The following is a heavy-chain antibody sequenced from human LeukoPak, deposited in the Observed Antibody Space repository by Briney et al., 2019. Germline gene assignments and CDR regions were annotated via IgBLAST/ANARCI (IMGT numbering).Heavy chain of an antibody. CDR2: IYSGGST. J-gene: IGHJ4*02. D-gene: IGHD3-3*01. CDR3: ARDSNMYDFWSGYKGYFDY. CDR1: EFSVGSNY. V-gene: IGHV3-66*01. Sequence: GGSLRLSCAASEFSVGSNYMTWVRQAPGKGLEWVSLIYSGGSTYYADSVKGRFTISRDNAKNSLYLQMNSLRAEDTAVYYCARDSNMYDFWSGYKGYFDYWGQGTLVTVSS.